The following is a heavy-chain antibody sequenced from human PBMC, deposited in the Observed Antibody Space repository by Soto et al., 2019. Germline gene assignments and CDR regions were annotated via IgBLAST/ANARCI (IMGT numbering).Heavy chain of an antibody. CDR3: VGRGGREGFDP. D-gene: IGHD3-10*01. CDR2: IKQDGSEE. V-gene: IGHV3-7*01. J-gene: IGHJ5*02. CDR1: GFTFNNYW. Sequence: EVQLVESGGGLVQPGGSLRLSCAASGFTFNNYWMSWVRQAPGKGLEWVANIKQDGSEEYYVDSVKGRFTISRDNAKNSLYLQMNSLRAEDTAVYYCVGRGGREGFDPWGQGTLVTVSS.